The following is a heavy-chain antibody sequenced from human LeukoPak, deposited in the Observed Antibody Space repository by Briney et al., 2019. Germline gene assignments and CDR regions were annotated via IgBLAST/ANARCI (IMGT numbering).Heavy chain of an antibody. CDR3: ARGGSSYWGQSKYYFDY. D-gene: IGHD7-27*01. Sequence: PGGSLRLSCAASGFTFSSYSMNWVRQAPGKGLEWVSSISSSSSYIYYADPVKGRFTISRDNAKNSLYLQMNSLRAEDTAVYYCARGGSSYWGQSKYYFDYWGQGTLVTVSS. J-gene: IGHJ4*02. CDR2: ISSSSSYI. V-gene: IGHV3-21*01. CDR1: GFTFSSYS.